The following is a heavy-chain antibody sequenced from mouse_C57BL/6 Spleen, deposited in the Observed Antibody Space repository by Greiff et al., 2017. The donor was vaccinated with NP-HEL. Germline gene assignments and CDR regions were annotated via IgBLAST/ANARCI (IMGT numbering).Heavy chain of an antibody. Sequence: QVQLQQSGAELARPGASVKLSCKASGYTFTSYGISWVKQRTGQGLEWIGEIHPRSGNTYYNEKFKGKATLTADKSSSTAYMELRSLTSEDSAVYFCALYYYGSSYYFDYWGQGTTLTVSS. V-gene: IGHV1-81*01. CDR2: IHPRSGNT. CDR1: GYTFTSYG. CDR3: ALYYYGSSYYFDY. J-gene: IGHJ2*01. D-gene: IGHD1-1*01.